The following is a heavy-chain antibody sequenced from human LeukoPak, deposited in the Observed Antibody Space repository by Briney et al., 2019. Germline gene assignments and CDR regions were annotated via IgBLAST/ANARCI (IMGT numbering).Heavy chain of an antibody. CDR3: TRYRAALYDAFDI. Sequence: GASVKVSCKASGYTFIGYYMHWVRQAPGQGLEWMGWINSNSGGVHYAQNFQGRVTMTRDTSISTAYMELTRLRSDDTAVYYCTRYRAALYDAFDIWGQGTMVTVSS. D-gene: IGHD6-6*01. V-gene: IGHV1-2*02. J-gene: IGHJ3*02. CDR1: GYTFIGYY. CDR2: INSNSGGV.